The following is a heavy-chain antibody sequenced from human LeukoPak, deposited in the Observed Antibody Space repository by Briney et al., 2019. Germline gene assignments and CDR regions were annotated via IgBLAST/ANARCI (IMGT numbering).Heavy chain of an antibody. CDR2: ISAYNGNT. CDR1: GYTFTSYG. Sequence: ASVKVSCKASGYTFTSYGISWVRQAPGQGLEWMGWISAYNGNTNYAQKLQGRVTMTTDTSTSTAYMELRSLRSDDTAVYYCARVYDFWSGFGYYYYMDVWGKGTTVTVSS. D-gene: IGHD3-3*01. V-gene: IGHV1-18*01. CDR3: ARVYDFWSGFGYYYYMDV. J-gene: IGHJ6*03.